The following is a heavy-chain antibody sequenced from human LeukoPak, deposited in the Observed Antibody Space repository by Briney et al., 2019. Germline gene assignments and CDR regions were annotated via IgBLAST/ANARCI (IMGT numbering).Heavy chain of an antibody. D-gene: IGHD1-26*01. V-gene: IGHV3-23*01. J-gene: IGHJ4*02. CDR1: GFTFSSYA. CDR2: ISGSSGST. Sequence: GGSLRLSCAASGFTFSSYALSWVRQAPGKGLEWVSSISGSSGSTYYADSVKGRFTISRDNSKNTLYLQMNSLRAEDTAVYYCAKIGGSYCYWGQGTLVTVSS. CDR3: AKIGGSYCY.